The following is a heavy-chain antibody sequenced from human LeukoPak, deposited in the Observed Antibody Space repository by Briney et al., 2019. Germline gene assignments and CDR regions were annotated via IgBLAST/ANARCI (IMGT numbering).Heavy chain of an antibody. D-gene: IGHD1-26*01. CDR1: RYTFPRYG. Sequence: SEKLFCKSSRYTFPRYGLSWVRHAPGQGLEWMEWHSAYNGNTNYAQKLQGRVTMTTDTCTSTAYMEMRRLRSDDAAVYYCARRYSGSYYLDYWGQGTLVTVSS. CDR2: HSAYNGNT. J-gene: IGHJ4*02. V-gene: IGHV1-18*04. CDR3: ARRYSGSYYLDY.